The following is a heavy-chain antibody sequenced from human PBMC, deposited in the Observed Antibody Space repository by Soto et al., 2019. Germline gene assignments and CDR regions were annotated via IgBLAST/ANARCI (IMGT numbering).Heavy chain of an antibody. Sequence: EVQLVESGGDLIQPGGSLRLSCAASGFTVTNSYMAWVRQALGKGLEWVSVVYTSGRTYHADSVKGRFTVSRDISTNMFFLQMNKLSAEDMATYYCARAGFERLYFDQWGRGTLVTVSS. D-gene: IGHD1-1*01. CDR2: VYTSGRT. V-gene: IGHV3-53*01. J-gene: IGHJ4*02. CDR1: GFTVTNSY. CDR3: ARAGFERLYFDQ.